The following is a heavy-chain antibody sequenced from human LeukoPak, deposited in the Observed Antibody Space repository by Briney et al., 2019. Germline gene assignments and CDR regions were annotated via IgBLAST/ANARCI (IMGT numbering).Heavy chain of an antibody. J-gene: IGHJ4*02. CDR2: ISSSGRTI. CDR1: GFTFSSHW. Sequence: GGSLRLSCAASGFTFSSHWMSWVRQAPGKGLEWISYISSSGRTIHYAESVKGRLTISRDNAKNSLYLQIDSLRVEDTAVYYCARPLRSGYYLAFDYWGQGTLVTVSS. CDR3: ARPLRSGYYLAFDY. V-gene: IGHV3-11*01. D-gene: IGHD3-22*01.